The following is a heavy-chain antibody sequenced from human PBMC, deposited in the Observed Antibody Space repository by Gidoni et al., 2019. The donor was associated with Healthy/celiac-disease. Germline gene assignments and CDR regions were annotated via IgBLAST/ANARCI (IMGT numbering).Heavy chain of an antibody. J-gene: IGHJ4*02. Sequence: EVQLAESGGGLVQPGRSLRLACTASGFTFDDYAMHWVRQAPGKCLEWVTVISWNSGSIGDADHGKGRITIARDNAKNSMYMQMNSMRAEDTAWYYCAKDNYKSGFDYWGQGTLVTVSA. CDR1: GFTFDDYA. CDR3: AKDNYKSGFDY. D-gene: IGHD3-10*01. V-gene: IGHV3-9*01. CDR2: ISWNSGSI.